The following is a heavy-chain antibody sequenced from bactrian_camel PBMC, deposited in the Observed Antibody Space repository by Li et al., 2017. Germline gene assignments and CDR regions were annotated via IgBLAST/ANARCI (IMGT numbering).Heavy chain of an antibody. CDR2: FDSDGDT. J-gene: IGHJ4*01. V-gene: IGHV3S55*01. Sequence: HVQLVESGGGSVQVAGSPRLSCAASGITYGSYCMGWFRQAPGKEREGVATFDSDGDTSYGDSVKGRFTVSLDSANNTLYLQLNSLKPGDTAVYYCVSLVGRPLVHQGTQVTVS. D-gene: IGHD2*01. CDR1: GITYGSYC.